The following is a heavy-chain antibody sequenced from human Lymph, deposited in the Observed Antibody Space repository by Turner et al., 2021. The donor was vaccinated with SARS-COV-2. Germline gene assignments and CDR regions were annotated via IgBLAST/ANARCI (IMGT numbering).Heavy chain of an antibody. V-gene: IGHV3-53*02. Sequence: EVQLVETGGGLIQPGGSLELSCAASGIIVSRNYMNWVRQAPGKGLEWVSVIYSGGTTYYADSVKGRFTISRDNSKNTLYLQMNSLRVEDTAVYYCARDLGTYGMDVWGQGTTVTVSS. D-gene: IGHD6-13*01. CDR1: GIIVSRNY. J-gene: IGHJ6*02. CDR2: IYSGGTT. CDR3: ARDLGTYGMDV.